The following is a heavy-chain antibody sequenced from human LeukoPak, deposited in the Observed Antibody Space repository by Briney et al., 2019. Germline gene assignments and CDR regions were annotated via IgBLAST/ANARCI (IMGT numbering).Heavy chain of an antibody. CDR2: IYTSGST. V-gene: IGHV4-4*07. J-gene: IGHJ6*03. CDR3: AREVARRYYYYYMDV. CDR1: GGSISSYY. D-gene: IGHD2-15*01. Sequence: PSETLSLTCTVSGGSISSYYWSWIRQPPGKGLEWIGRIYTSGSTNYNPSLKSRVTMSVDTSKNQFSLKLSSVTAADTAVYYCAREVARRYYYYYMDVWGKGTTVTVSS.